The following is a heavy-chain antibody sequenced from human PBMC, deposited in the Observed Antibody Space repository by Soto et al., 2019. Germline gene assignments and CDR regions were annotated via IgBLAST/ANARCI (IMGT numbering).Heavy chain of an antibody. CDR2: IYYSGST. D-gene: IGHD3-10*01. Sequence: SETLSLTCTVSGGSIRSGGYYWRWIRQHPGKGLEWIGYIYYSGSTYYNPSLKSRVTISVDTSKNQFSLKLSSVTAADTAVYYCARDPRGAPGAFDIWGQGTMVTVSS. CDR1: GGSIRSGGYY. CDR3: ARDPRGAPGAFDI. J-gene: IGHJ3*02. V-gene: IGHV4-31*03.